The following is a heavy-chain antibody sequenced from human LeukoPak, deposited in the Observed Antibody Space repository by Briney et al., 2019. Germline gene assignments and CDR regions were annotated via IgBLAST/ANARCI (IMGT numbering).Heavy chain of an antibody. Sequence: GGSLRLSCAPSGFKFSAYAMTWVRQAPGKGLEWVSAISGSGGSTYYADSVKGRFTISRDNSKNTLYLQMNSLRAEDTAVYYCANQYDFWSGYKDYWGQGTLVTVS. CDR3: ANQYDFWSGYKDY. J-gene: IGHJ4*02. CDR2: ISGSGGST. V-gene: IGHV3-23*01. D-gene: IGHD3-3*01. CDR1: GFKFSAYA.